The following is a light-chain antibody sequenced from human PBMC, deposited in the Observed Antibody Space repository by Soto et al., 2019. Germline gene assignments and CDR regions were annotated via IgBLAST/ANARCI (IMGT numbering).Light chain of an antibody. CDR3: QQRSTWPQT. CDR2: DAS. CDR1: QSVGSY. Sequence: EIVLTQFPATLSLSPGERATLSCRASQSVGSYLAWHQQKPGQAPRLLIYDASNRATGIPARFSGSGSGTDFTLTISSLEPEDFAVYYCQQRSTWPQTFGQGTKVDIK. J-gene: IGKJ1*01. V-gene: IGKV3-11*01.